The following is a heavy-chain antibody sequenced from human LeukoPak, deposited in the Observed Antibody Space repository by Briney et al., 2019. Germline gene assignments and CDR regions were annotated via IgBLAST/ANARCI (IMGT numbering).Heavy chain of an antibody. D-gene: IGHD3-10*01. J-gene: IGHJ4*02. Sequence: SETLSLTCTVSGGSVSSGGYYWSWIRQPPGKGLEWIGYIYYSGSTNYNPSLKSRVTISVDTSKNQFSLKLSSVTAADTAVYYCASAQYYYGSGSYLVYWGQGTLVTVSS. V-gene: IGHV4-61*08. CDR2: IYYSGST. CDR3: ASAQYYYGSGSYLVY. CDR1: GGSVSSGGYY.